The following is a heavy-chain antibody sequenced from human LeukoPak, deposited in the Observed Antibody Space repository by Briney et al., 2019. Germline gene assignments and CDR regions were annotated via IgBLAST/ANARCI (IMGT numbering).Heavy chain of an antibody. V-gene: IGHV3-23*01. J-gene: IGHJ4*02. Sequence: GGSLRLSCAASGFTFSSYAMSWVRQAPGKGLEWVSAISGSGGSTYYADSVKGRFTISRDNSKNTLYLQMNSLRAEDTAVYYCAQDPRSGSYYNVDYWGQGTLVTVSS. CDR3: AQDPRSGSYYNVDY. D-gene: IGHD3-10*01. CDR2: ISGSGGST. CDR1: GFTFSSYA.